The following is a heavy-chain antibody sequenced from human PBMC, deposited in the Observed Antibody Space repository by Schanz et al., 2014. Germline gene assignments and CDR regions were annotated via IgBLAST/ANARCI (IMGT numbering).Heavy chain of an antibody. J-gene: IGHJ4*02. V-gene: IGHV1-18*04. D-gene: IGHD1-26*01. CDR1: GYTFSSHG. CDR2: ITVYNGNT. Sequence: QVQLVQSGAEVKKPGASVKVSCKASGYTFSSHGISWVRQAPGQGLEWMGWITVYNGNTNYAQKLQGRVTMTTDTSTSTVYMELRSLRSDDTAVYYCARDRDQWDGNFCDFWGQGTLVTVSS. CDR3: ARDRDQWDGNFCDF.